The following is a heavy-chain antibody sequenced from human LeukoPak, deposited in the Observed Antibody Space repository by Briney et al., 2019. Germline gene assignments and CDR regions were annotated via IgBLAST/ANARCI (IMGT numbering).Heavy chain of an antibody. CDR3: ARSFYFDSTGTYWYFDL. J-gene: IGHJ2*01. Sequence: SETLSLSCTVSGGSISSSSYYWGWIRQPPGKGLEWIGSIYYSGSTYHNPSLKSRVTISVDTSKNQFSLKLSSVTAADTAVFYCARSFYFDSTGTYWYFDLWGRGTLVTVSS. CDR2: IYYSGST. V-gene: IGHV4-39*01. CDR1: GGSISSSSYY. D-gene: IGHD3-22*01.